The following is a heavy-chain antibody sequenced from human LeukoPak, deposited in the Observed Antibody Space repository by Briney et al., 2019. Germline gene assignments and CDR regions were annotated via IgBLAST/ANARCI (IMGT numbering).Heavy chain of an antibody. J-gene: IGHJ2*01. CDR3: ARVRVVNRNYWYFDL. CDR2: IKQDGSEK. CDR1: EFTFSSYW. Sequence: GGSLRLSCAASEFTFSSYWMSWVRQAPGKGLEWVANIKQDGSEKYYVDSVKGRFTISRDNAKNSLYLQMNSLRAEDTAVYYCARVRVVNRNYWYFDLWGRGTLVTVSS. V-gene: IGHV3-7*03. D-gene: IGHD3-10*01.